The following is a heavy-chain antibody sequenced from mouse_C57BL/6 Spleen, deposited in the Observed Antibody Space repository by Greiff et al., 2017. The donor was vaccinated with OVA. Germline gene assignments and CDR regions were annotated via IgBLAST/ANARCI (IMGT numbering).Heavy chain of an antibody. Sequence: QVQLKESGAELARPGASVKLSCKASGYTFTSYGISWVKQRTGQGLEWIGEIYPRSGNTYYNEKFKGKATLTADKSSSTAYMELRSLTSEDSAVYFCARKPPTEGDYFDYWGQGTTLTVSS. D-gene: IGHD1-1*01. CDR2: IYPRSGNT. J-gene: IGHJ2*01. CDR3: ARKPPTEGDYFDY. CDR1: GYTFTSYG. V-gene: IGHV1-81*01.